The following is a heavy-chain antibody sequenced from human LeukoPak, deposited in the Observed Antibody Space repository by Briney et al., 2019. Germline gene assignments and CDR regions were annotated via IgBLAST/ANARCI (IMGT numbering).Heavy chain of an antibody. J-gene: IGHJ5*02. CDR2: INHSGST. D-gene: IGHD3-22*01. V-gene: IGHV4-34*01. CDR1: GGTFSGYY. CDR3: ARRLRYYYDSSGYSRWSTRHNWFDP. Sequence: PSETLSLTCAVYGGTFSGYYWSWIRQPPGKGLEWIGEINHSGSTNYNPSLKSRVTISVDTSKNQFSLKLSSVTAADTAVYYCARRLRYYYDSSGYSRWSTRHNWFDPWGQGTLVTVSS.